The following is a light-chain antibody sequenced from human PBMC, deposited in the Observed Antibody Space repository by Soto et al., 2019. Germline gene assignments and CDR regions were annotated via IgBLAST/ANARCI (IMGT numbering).Light chain of an antibody. CDR1: QSVTTK. Sequence: EIVMTQSPAILSLSPGETATLSCRASQSVTTKLAWYQQRPGQTPRLLIYNASTRATAVRARFSGGGSVTHFSLTISRLQSDDVGVYCCDQYNTLPPRFTFGPGTKVDIK. V-gene: IGKV3-15*01. J-gene: IGKJ3*01. CDR3: DQYNTLPPRFT. CDR2: NAS.